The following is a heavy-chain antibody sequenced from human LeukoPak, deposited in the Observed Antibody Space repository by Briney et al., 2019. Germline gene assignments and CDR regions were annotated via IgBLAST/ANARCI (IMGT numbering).Heavy chain of an antibody. Sequence: PGGSLRLSCAASGLTFSSYAMSWVRQAPGKGLEWVSAISGSGGSTYYADSVKGRFTISRDNSKNTLYLQMNSLRAEDTAVYYCAKDPLVYGDFRNDCFDYWGQGTLVTVSS. CDR3: AKDPLVYGDFRNDCFDY. V-gene: IGHV3-23*01. J-gene: IGHJ4*02. CDR2: ISGSGGST. D-gene: IGHD4-17*01. CDR1: GLTFSSYA.